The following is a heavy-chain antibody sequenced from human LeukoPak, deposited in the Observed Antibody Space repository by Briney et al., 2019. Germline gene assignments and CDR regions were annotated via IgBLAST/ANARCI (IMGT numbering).Heavy chain of an antibody. V-gene: IGHV3-48*03. CDR3: ARDPSVSYYGSGSYLDY. CDR2: ISSSGSTI. CDR1: GFTFSSYE. Sequence: PGGSLRLSCAASGFTFSSYEMNRVRQAPGKGLEWVSYISSSGSTIYYADSVKGRFTISRDNAKNSLYLQMNSLRAEDTAVYYCARDPSVSYYGSGSYLDYWGQGTLVTVSS. J-gene: IGHJ4*02. D-gene: IGHD3-10*01.